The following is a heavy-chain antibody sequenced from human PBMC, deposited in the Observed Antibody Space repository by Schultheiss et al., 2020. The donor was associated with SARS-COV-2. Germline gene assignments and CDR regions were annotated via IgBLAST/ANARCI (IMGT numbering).Heavy chain of an antibody. CDR3: ASYGDYGGSAIGY. J-gene: IGHJ4*02. CDR1: GGSISSGDYY. D-gene: IGHD4-17*01. CDR2: IYTSGST. Sequence: SETLSLTCTVSGGSISSGDYYWSWIRQPAGKGLEWIGRIYTSGSTNYNPSLKSRVTISVDTSKNQFSLKLSSVTAADTAVYYCASYGDYGGSAIGYWGQGTLVTVSS. V-gene: IGHV4-61*02.